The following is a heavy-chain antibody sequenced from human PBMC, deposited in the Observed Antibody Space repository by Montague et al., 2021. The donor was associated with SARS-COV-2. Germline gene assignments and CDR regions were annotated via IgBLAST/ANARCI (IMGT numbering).Heavy chain of an antibody. CDR3: ARLKVAPNGGWNWFDP. D-gene: IGHD6-19*01. CDR1: GGSLSSYY. CDR2: IFHTGTP. V-gene: IGHV4-59*12. Sequence: SETLSLTCTVSGGSLSSYYWSWIRQPPGKGLEWIGHIFHTGTPHYSPSLKSRVTIPIDRSKNQFSLNLDSVTAADTAVYYCARLKVAPNGGWNWFDPWGQGILVTVS. J-gene: IGHJ5*02.